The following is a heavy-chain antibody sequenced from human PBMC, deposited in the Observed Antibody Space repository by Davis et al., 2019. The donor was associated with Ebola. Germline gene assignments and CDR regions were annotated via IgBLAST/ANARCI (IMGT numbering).Heavy chain of an antibody. Sequence: AASVKVSCKASGYTFTGYYMHWVRQAPGQGLEWMGGIIPIFGTANYAQRFHGRVTITADESTSTAYMELSSLRSEDTAVYYCARESYGYTSGLRTPHWFDPWGQGTLVTVSS. V-gene: IGHV1-69*13. CDR1: GYTFTGYY. CDR3: ARESYGYTSGLRTPHWFDP. J-gene: IGHJ5*02. D-gene: IGHD6-19*01. CDR2: IIPIFGTA.